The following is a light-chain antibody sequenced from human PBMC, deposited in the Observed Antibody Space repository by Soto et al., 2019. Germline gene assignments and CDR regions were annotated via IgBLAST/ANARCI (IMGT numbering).Light chain of an antibody. CDR3: SAHAAGHSYV. J-gene: IGLJ1*01. V-gene: IGLV2-8*01. Sequence: QSGLTQSPSAYAAPGPSVPISCTGNSSDVGGYNSVSWYQQHPGKAPKLMIYEVSKRPSGVPDRFSGSKSGNTASLTVSGLQAEDDADYYCSAHAAGHSYVSGTGTKVPDL. CDR2: EVS. CDR1: SSDVGGYNS.